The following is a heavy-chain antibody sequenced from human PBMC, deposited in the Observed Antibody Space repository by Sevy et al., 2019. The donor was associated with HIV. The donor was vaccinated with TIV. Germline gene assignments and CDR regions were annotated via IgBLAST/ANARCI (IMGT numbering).Heavy chain of an antibody. V-gene: IGHV3-53*01. CDR2: IYSSGRT. CDR1: GFSVSSNY. CDR3: TRVHSGGYPFDY. J-gene: IGHJ4*02. D-gene: IGHD3-22*01. Sequence: GGSLRLSCAASGFSVSSNYMSWVRQAPGNGLEWVSLIYSSGRTYYGDSVKGRFTISRDDSKNTLYLQMNSVRAEDTALYYCTRVHSGGYPFDYWGPGNLVTVSS.